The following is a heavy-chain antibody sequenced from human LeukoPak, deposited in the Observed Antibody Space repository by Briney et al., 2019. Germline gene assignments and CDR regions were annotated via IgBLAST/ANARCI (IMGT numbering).Heavy chain of an antibody. CDR2: INGGDNGDNT. J-gene: IGHJ4*02. V-gene: IGHV3-23*01. D-gene: IGHD1-1*01. CDR3: ARDGIQLPDTLDY. Sequence: GGSLRLSCAASGFTFDNYAMTWVRQAPGKGLQWVSTINGGDNGDNTYYADSVKGRFTVSRDNSKNTVYLQMNSLRVEDTAVYYCARDGIQLPDTLDYWGLGTLVTVSS. CDR1: GFTFDNYA.